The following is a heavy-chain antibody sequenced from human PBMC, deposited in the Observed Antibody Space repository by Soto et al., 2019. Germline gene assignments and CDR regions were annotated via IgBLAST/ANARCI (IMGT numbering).Heavy chain of an antibody. D-gene: IGHD6-13*01. CDR1: GFTFSSCV. CDR2: ITDSGTGT. J-gene: IGHJ4*02. CDR3: AKGLIFCRWYAED. Sequence: EVHLLESGGALVHPGESLRLSCGASGFTFSSCVMTWVRQAPGKGLEWVSCITDSGTGTYYADSVKGRFTISRDNSKNTMYLQLNNLRAEDTGVYYCAKGLIFCRWYAEDWGQGTLVTVSS. V-gene: IGHV3-23*01.